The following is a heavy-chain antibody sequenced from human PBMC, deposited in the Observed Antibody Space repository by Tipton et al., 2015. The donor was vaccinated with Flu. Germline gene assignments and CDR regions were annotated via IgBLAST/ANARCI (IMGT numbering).Heavy chain of an antibody. CDR2: INHSGST. Sequence: TLSLTCAVYGGSFSGYYWSWIRQPPGKGLEWIGEINHSGSTNYNPSLKSRVTISVDTSKNQFSLKLSSVTAADTAVYYCAAGGDTSMSRGDYWGQGTLVTVSS. CDR1: GGSFSGYY. D-gene: IGHD5-18*01. CDR3: AAGGDTSMSRGDY. J-gene: IGHJ4*02. V-gene: IGHV4-34*01.